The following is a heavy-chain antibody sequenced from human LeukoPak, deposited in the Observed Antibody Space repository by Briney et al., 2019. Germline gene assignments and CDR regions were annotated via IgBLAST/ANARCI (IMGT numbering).Heavy chain of an antibody. V-gene: IGHV4-59*01. CDR2: IYYSGST. CDR3: ARGDPTGHYYYGMDV. D-gene: IGHD4-11*01. Sequence: SETLSLTCTVSGGSISSYYWSWIRQPPGKGLEWIGYIYYSGSTNYNPSLKSRVTISVDTSKNQFTLKLSSVTAADTAVYYCARGDPTGHYYYGMDVWGQGTTVTVSS. J-gene: IGHJ6*02. CDR1: GGSISSYY.